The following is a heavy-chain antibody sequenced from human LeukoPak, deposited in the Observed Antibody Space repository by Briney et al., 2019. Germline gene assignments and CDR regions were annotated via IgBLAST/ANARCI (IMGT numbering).Heavy chain of an antibody. V-gene: IGHV4-34*01. Sequence: TSEALSLTCAVYGGSFSGYYWSWIRQPPGKGLEWIGEINHSGSTNYNPSLKSRVTISVDTSKNQFSLKLSSVTAADTAVYYCARGKRAGYCSGGSCYSYRAYYYYMDVWGKGTTVTVSS. CDR2: INHSGST. J-gene: IGHJ6*03. CDR1: GGSFSGYY. D-gene: IGHD2-15*01. CDR3: ARGKRAGYCSGGSCYSYRAYYYYMDV.